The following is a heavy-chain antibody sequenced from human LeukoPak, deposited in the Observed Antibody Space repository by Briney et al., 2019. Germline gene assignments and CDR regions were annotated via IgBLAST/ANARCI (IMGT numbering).Heavy chain of an antibody. CDR2: IYPGDSGT. Sequence: GESLKISCKGSGYSFTSYWIGWVRQMPGKGLEWMGIIYPGDSGTRYSPSSQGQVTISADKSISKAYLQWSSLKASDAAIYYCARLGSSGRYIVYYMDVWGKGTTVTVSS. CDR3: ARLGSSGRYIVYYMDV. CDR1: GYSFTSYW. D-gene: IGHD6-19*01. V-gene: IGHV5-51*01. J-gene: IGHJ6*03.